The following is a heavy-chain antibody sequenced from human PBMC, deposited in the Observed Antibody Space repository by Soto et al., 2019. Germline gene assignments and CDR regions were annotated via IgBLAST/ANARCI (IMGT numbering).Heavy chain of an antibody. CDR3: AKDGNSGSYYLFDY. CDR1: GFTFDDYT. CDR2: ISWDGGST. Sequence: AGSLRLSCAASGFTFDDYTIHWVRQAPGKGLEWVSLISWDGGSTYYADSVKGRFTISRDNSKNSLYLQMNSLRTEDTALYYCAKDGNSGSYYLFDYWGQGTLVTVSS. D-gene: IGHD1-26*01. J-gene: IGHJ4*02. V-gene: IGHV3-43*01.